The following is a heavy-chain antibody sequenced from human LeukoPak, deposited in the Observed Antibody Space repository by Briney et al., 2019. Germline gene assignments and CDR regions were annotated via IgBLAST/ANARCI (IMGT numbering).Heavy chain of an antibody. CDR1: GFTFGTYA. J-gene: IGHJ4*02. Sequence: GGSLRLSCTASGFTFGTYAMNWVRQAPGKGLQWVALIIGNAATTAYADSVKGRFTISSDNTKKTLYQQMTILRVDDAAVYYCVKDRTPDGYYNVDYWGQGILVTVSS. CDR3: VKDRTPDGYYNVDY. D-gene: IGHD3-9*01. V-gene: IGHV3-23*01. CDR2: IIGNAATT.